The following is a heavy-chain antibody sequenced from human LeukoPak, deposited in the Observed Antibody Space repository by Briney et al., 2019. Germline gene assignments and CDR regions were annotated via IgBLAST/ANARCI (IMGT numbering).Heavy chain of an antibody. CDR1: GFTFSSYA. CDR2: ISYDGSNK. V-gene: IGHV3-30-3*01. CDR3: ARDPEVWFRETRSPPRDAFDI. J-gene: IGHJ3*02. Sequence: PGRSLRLSCAASGFTFSSYAMHWVRQAPGKGLEWVAVISYDGSNKYYADSVKGRFTISRDNAKNSLYLQMNSLRAEDTAVYYCARDPEVWFRETRSPPRDAFDIWGQGTMVTVSS. D-gene: IGHD3-10*01.